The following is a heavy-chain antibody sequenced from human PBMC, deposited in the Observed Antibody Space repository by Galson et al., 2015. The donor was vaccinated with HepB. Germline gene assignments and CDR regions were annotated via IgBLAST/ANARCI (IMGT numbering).Heavy chain of an antibody. CDR1: AFTFRTHA. V-gene: IGHV3-23*01. J-gene: IGHJ4*02. CDR3: AKDGTTWGSEYHFDY. Sequence: SLRLSCAASAFTFRTHAMSWVRQAPGKGLEWVSGISATGGSTYYADSVKGRFTISRDNSKNTLYLQMDSLRAEDTAVYYCAKDGTTWGSEYHFDYWGQGTLVTVSS. D-gene: IGHD1-1*01. CDR2: ISATGGST.